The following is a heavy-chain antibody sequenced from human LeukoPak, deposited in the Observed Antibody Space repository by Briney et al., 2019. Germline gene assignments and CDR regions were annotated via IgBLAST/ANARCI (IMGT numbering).Heavy chain of an antibody. D-gene: IGHD3-22*01. V-gene: IGHV4-38-2*02. CDR3: ARQSSTQTYYYDSSPYYFDY. CDR1: GYSISTGFY. CDR2: IYRSGRT. J-gene: IGHJ4*02. Sequence: PSETLSLTCTVSGYSISTGFYWGWIRQSPGKGLEGIGAIYRSGRTFSNPSLKSRVTISVDTSKNQFSLKLSSVTAADTAVYYCARQSSTQTYYYDSSPYYFDYWGQGTLVTVSS.